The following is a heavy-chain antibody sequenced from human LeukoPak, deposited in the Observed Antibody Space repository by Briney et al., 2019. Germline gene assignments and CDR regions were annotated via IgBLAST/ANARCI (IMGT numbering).Heavy chain of an antibody. Sequence: PGGSLRLSCAASGFTFSSYAMSWVRQAPGKGLEWVSDISGSGGSKYYADSVKGRFTISRDNAKNTLYLQMNSLRAEDTAVYYCAKGDRYYYDSSGYYSWGQGTLVTVSS. J-gene: IGHJ4*02. V-gene: IGHV3-23*01. CDR2: ISGSGGSK. D-gene: IGHD3-22*01. CDR3: AKGDRYYYDSSGYYS. CDR1: GFTFSSYA.